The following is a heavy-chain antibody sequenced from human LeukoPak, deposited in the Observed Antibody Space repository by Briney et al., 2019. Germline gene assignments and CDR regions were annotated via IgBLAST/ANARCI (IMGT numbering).Heavy chain of an antibody. Sequence: GASVKVSCKASGGTFSSYATSWGRQAPGQGREWLGGIIPIFGTANYAQKFQGRVTITTDESTSTAYMELSSLRSEDTAVYYCARVSPATSYSEYFQHWGQGTLVTVSS. CDR1: GGTFSSYA. CDR2: IIPIFGTA. D-gene: IGHD1-26*01. CDR3: ARVSPATSYSEYFQH. J-gene: IGHJ1*01. V-gene: IGHV1-69*05.